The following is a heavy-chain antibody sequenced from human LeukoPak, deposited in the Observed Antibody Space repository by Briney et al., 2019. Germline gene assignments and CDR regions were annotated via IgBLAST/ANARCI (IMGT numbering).Heavy chain of an antibody. Sequence: ASVKVSCKASGYTFTSYYMHWVRQAPGQGLEWMGIINPSGGSTSYAQKFQGRVTMTRDTSTGTVYMELSSLRSENTAVYYCARDLRVSEAVYWGQGTLVTVSS. V-gene: IGHV1-46*01. J-gene: IGHJ4*02. CDR3: ARDLRVSEAVY. CDR2: INPSGGST. CDR1: GYTFTSYY. D-gene: IGHD2-21*01.